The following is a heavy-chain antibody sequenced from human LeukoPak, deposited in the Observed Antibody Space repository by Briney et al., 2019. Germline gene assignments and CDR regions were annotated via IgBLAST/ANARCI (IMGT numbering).Heavy chain of an antibody. CDR1: GFTFSSYA. Sequence: GGSLRLSCAASGFTFSSYAMSWVRQAPGKGLEWVSAISGSGGSTYYADSVKGRFTISGDNSKNTLFLQMNSLRAEDTAVYYCAHGAMYQLDYWGQGTLVTVSS. J-gene: IGHJ4*02. CDR3: AHGAMYQLDY. D-gene: IGHD2-2*01. CDR2: ISGSGGST. V-gene: IGHV3-23*01.